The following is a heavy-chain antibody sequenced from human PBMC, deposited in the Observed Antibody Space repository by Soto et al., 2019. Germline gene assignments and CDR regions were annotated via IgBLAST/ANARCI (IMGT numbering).Heavy chain of an antibody. V-gene: IGHV1-69*01. J-gene: IGHJ4*02. CDR2: IIPIFATV. CDR3: ARVGRGYSSAPRYYFDY. D-gene: IGHD5-18*01. Sequence: QVQLVQSGSEVKKPGSSVKVSCKASGGSFSSNPISWVRQAPGQGLEWMAGIIPIFATVHYAQKFQGRVTITADESTSTAYIELTSLRSEDTALYFCARVGRGYSSAPRYYFDYWGQGTLVTVSS. CDR1: GGSFSSNP.